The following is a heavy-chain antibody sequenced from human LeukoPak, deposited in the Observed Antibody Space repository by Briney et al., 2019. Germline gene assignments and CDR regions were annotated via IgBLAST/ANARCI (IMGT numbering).Heavy chain of an antibody. V-gene: IGHV2-5*02. CDR3: AHRRGKSSSWYTHNWFDP. CDR2: IYWDDDK. CDR1: GFSLSTSGVG. D-gene: IGHD6-13*01. Sequence: SGPTLVNPTQTLTLTCTFSGFSLSTSGVGVGWIRQPPGKALEWLALIYWDDDKRYSPSLKSRLTITKDTSKNQVVLTMTNMDPVDTATYYCAHRRGKSSSWYTHNWFDPWGQGTLVTVSS. J-gene: IGHJ5*02.